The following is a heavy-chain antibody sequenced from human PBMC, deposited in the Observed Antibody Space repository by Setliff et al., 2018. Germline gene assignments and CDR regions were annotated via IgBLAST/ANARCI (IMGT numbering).Heavy chain of an antibody. V-gene: IGHV4-59*08. Sequence: SETLSLTCTVSGSSFSSYSWSWIRQPPGKGLEWIGYKYYSGSTNSNPSPKSRVTISVDTSKNQFSLKLSSVTAADTAVYYCARWRVRDSGYYPRLSYMDVWGKGTTVTVSS. CDR3: ARWRVRDSGYYPRLSYMDV. CDR2: KYYSGST. J-gene: IGHJ6*03. D-gene: IGHD3-22*01. CDR1: GSSFSSYS.